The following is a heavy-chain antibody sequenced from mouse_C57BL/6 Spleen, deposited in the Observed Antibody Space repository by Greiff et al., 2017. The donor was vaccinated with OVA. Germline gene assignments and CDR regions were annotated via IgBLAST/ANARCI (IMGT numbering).Heavy chain of an antibody. CDR1: GYTFTDYN. CDR2: INPNNGGT. Sequence: VQLQQSGPELVKPGASVKIPCKASGYTFTDYNMDWVKQSPGKSLEWIGDINPNNGGTIYNQKFKGKATLTVDKSSSTAYMELRSLTSEDTAVYYCARWGLRGFAYWGQGTLVTVSA. J-gene: IGHJ3*01. CDR3: ARWGLRGFAY. D-gene: IGHD2-4*01. V-gene: IGHV1-18*01.